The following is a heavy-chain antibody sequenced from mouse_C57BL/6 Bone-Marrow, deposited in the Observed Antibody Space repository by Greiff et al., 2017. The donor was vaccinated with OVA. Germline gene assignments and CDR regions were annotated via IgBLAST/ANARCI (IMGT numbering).Heavy chain of an antibody. V-gene: IGHV1-19*01. Sequence: EVQLQQPGPVLVKPGASVKMSCKASGYTFTDYYMNWVKQSHGKSLEWIGVINPYNGGTSYNQKFKGKATLTVDKSSSTAYMELNSLTSEDSAVYYCARMTTRVARDYWGQGTTLTVSS. CDR3: ARMTTRVARDY. J-gene: IGHJ2*01. D-gene: IGHD1-1*01. CDR1: GYTFTDYY. CDR2: INPYNGGT.